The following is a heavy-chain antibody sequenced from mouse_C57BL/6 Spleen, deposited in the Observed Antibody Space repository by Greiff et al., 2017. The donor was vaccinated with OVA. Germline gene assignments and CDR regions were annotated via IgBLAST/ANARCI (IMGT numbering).Heavy chain of an antibody. V-gene: IGHV1-81*01. Sequence: LVESGAELARPGASVKLSCKASGYTFTSYGISWVKQRPGQGLEWIGEIYPRSGNTYYYEKFKGKATLTADKSSSTAYMELRSLTSEDSAVYFCASRMDYWGQGTSVTVSS. CDR2: IYPRSGNT. J-gene: IGHJ4*01. CDR1: GYTFTSYG. CDR3: ASRMDY.